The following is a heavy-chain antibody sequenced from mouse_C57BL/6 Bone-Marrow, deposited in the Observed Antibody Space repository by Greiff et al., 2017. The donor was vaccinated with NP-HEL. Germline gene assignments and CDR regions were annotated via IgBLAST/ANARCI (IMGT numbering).Heavy chain of an antibody. V-gene: IGHV5-4*01. CDR1: GFTFSSYA. Sequence: EVQVVESGGGLVKPGGSLKLSCAASGFTFSSYAMSWVRQTPEKRLEWVATISDGGSYTYYPDNVKGRFTISRDNAKNNMYLQMSHLKSEDTAMYYSARDPQLLRYFDYWGQGATLTVSS. CDR2: ISDGGSYT. D-gene: IGHD1-1*01. J-gene: IGHJ2*01. CDR3: ARDPQLLRYFDY.